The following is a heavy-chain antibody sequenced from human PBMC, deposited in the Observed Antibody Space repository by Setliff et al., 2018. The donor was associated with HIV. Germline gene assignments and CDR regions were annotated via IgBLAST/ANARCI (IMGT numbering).Heavy chain of an antibody. CDR2: VYFTGHT. D-gene: IGHD1-26*01. Sequence: NPSETLSLTCTVSGGSISRYYWSWTRQSPGKGLEWIGYVYFTGHTNFNPSLKSRVTMSIDTPQNQFSLTLTSVTAADTAVYYCARSPEWGAGGIDYWGQGTLVTVSS. V-gene: IGHV4-59*01. J-gene: IGHJ4*02. CDR1: GGSISRYY. CDR3: ARSPEWGAGGIDY.